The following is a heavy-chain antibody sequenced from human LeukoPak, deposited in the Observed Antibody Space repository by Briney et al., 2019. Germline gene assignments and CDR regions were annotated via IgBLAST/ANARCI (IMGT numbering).Heavy chain of an antibody. D-gene: IGHD1-26*01. Sequence: SQTLSLTCTVSGDSISRGDYYWSWVRQPPGKGLEWIGYIYYNGNTYYNPSLKSRLTISVDTSKNQFSLKLSSVTAAGTAVYYCVRGVGATRGRFDPWGQGTLVTVSS. CDR3: VRGVGATRGRFDP. CDR2: IYYNGNT. CDR1: GDSISRGDYY. J-gene: IGHJ5*02. V-gene: IGHV4-30-4*08.